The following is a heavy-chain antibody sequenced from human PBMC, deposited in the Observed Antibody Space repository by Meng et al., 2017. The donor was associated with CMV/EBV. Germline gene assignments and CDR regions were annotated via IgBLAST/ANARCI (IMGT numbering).Heavy chain of an antibody. CDR3: ARTKLFVVIPTGRNWYFDL. Sequence: GGSLRLSCAASGFTFSSYWVSWVRQAPGKGLEWVASINQDGSERYYVDSVKGRFTISRDNAKNSLFLQMNSLRAEDTAQYFCARTKLFVVIPTGRNWYFDLWGRGTLVTVPQ. CDR1: GFTFSSYW. J-gene: IGHJ2*01. CDR2: INQDGSER. V-gene: IGHV3-7*01. D-gene: IGHD2-2*01.